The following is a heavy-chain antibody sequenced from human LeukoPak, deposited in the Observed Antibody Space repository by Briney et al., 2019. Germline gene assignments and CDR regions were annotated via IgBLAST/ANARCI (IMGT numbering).Heavy chain of an antibody. CDR1: GNTFPSYA. J-gene: IGHJ4*02. D-gene: IGHD3-10*01. Sequence: ASVKVSCKASGNTFPSYAVNWVRQAPGQGLEWMGWVNTTTGNPTYAQDFRGRFVFSLDTSVSTAYLQITSLKADDTAAYYCVRGTPTPGMDYWGQGTQVTVSS. CDR3: VRGTPTPGMDY. CDR2: VNTTTGNP. V-gene: IGHV7-4-1*02.